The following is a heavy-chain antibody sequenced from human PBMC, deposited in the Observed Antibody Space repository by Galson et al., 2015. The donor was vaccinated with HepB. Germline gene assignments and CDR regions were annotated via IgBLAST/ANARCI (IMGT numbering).Heavy chain of an antibody. CDR2: IWHDGSNK. V-gene: IGHV3-33*01. D-gene: IGHD3-22*01. CDR1: GFTFRSYI. J-gene: IGHJ4*02. Sequence: SLRLSCAESGFTFRSYIMHWVRQAPGKGLEWLAVIWHDGSNKNYADSVKGRFTISRYNSKNTLYLQMNSLRTEDTAVYYCESEGHYYDSSGYYNWGQGTLVTVSS. CDR3: ESEGHYYDSSGYYN.